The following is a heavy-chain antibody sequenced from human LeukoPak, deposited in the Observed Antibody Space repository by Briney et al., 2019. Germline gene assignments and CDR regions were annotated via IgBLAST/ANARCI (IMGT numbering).Heavy chain of an antibody. V-gene: IGHV4-4*07. J-gene: IGHJ6*03. CDR3: ARAQRPYCSSTSCYKPYYYYMDV. D-gene: IGHD2-2*02. CDR1: GGSISSYY. CDR2: IYTSGST. Sequence: PSETLSLTCTVSGGSISSYYWSWIRQPAGKGLEWIGRIYTSGSTNYNPSLKSRVTMSVDTSKNQFSLKLSSVTAADTAVYYCARAQRPYCSSTSCYKPYYYYMDVRGKGTTVTVSS.